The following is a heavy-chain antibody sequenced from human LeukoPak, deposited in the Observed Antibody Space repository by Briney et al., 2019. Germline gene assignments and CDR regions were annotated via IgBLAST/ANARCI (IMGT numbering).Heavy chain of an antibody. D-gene: IGHD2-2*01. J-gene: IGHJ6*03. CDR1: GFTFSSYW. CDR3: ARVDCSSTSCLYYYYYYYMDV. Sequence: GGSLRLSCAASGFTFSSYWMSWVRQAPGKGLEWVSNIKQDGSEKYYVDSVKGRFTISRDNAKNSLYLQMNSLRAEDTAVYYCARVDCSSTSCLYYYYYYYMDVWGKGTTVTVSS. V-gene: IGHV3-7*01. CDR2: IKQDGSEK.